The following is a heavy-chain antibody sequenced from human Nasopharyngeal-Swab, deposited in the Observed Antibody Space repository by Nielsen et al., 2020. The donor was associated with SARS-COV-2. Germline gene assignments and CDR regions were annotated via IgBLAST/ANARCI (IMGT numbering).Heavy chain of an antibody. J-gene: IGHJ3*02. Sequence: GVLKISCAASGFPFSSYAMSWVRQAPGKGLEWVSAISGSGGSTYYADSVKGRFTISRDNSKNTLYLQMNSLRAEDTAVYYCAKDYCSSTSCYPAFDIWGQGTMVTVSS. CDR3: AKDYCSSTSCYPAFDI. CDR1: GFPFSSYA. V-gene: IGHV3-23*01. CDR2: ISGSGGST. D-gene: IGHD2-2*01.